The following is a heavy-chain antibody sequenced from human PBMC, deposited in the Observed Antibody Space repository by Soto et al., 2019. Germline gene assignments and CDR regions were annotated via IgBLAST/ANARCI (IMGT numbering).Heavy chain of an antibody. CDR2: INPYNGNT. CDR1: GYTFTSYS. J-gene: IGHJ4*02. CDR3: VRDLAAAGPFDY. D-gene: IGHD6-13*01. Sequence: QVQLVQSGAEVKKPGASVKVSCKASGYTFTSYSISWVRQAPGQGLEWMGWINPYNGNTNYAQKLQGRVTMTTDTSTSTAYMELRSLRSDDTAVYYCVRDLAAAGPFDYRGQGTLVTVSS. V-gene: IGHV1-18*01.